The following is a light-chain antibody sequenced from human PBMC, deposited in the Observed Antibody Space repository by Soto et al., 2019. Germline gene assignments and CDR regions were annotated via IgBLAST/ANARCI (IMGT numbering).Light chain of an antibody. CDR1: SSDVGGYNY. CDR2: KVS. CDR3: SSYTSSSPWV. J-gene: IGLJ3*02. Sequence: QSALTQPASVSGSPGQSNTISSTGTSSDVGGYNYVSWYQQHPGKATKLMIYKVSNRPSGVSNRFSGSKSGNTASLTISGLQAEDEADYYCSSYTSSSPWVFGGGTKLTVL. V-gene: IGLV2-14*01.